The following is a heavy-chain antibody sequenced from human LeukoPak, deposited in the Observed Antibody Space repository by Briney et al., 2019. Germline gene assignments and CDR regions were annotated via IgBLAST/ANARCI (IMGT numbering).Heavy chain of an antibody. V-gene: IGHV4-4*02. D-gene: IGHD3-22*01. Sequence: SGTLSLTCAVSGGSISSSNWWSWVRQPPGKGLEWIGEIYHSGSTNYNPSLKSRVTISVDKSKNQFSLKLSSVTAADTAVYYCALWGYFDSSGRHFWGQGTLVTVSS. CDR1: GGSISSSNW. CDR2: IYHSGST. J-gene: IGHJ4*02. CDR3: ALWGYFDSSGRHF.